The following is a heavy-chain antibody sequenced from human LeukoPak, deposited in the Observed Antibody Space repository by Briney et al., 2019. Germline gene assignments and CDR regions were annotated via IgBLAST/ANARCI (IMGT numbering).Heavy chain of an antibody. CDR3: ARGQGWLVDY. D-gene: IGHD6-19*01. CDR2: IKQDGSEK. CDR1: GFTFSNTY. Sequence: GGFLRLSCAASGFTFSNTYMTWVRQAPGKGLEWVANIKQDGSEKFYVDSVRGRFTISRDNAKNALYLQMNSLRAEDTAIYYCARGQGWLVDYWGQGTLVTVSS. V-gene: IGHV3-7*05. J-gene: IGHJ4*02.